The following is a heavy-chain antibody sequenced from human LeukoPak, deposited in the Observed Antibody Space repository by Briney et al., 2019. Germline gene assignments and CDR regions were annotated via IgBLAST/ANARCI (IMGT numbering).Heavy chain of an antibody. J-gene: IGHJ5*02. CDR3: ARGWNGGSLNWFDP. CDR1: GYTFTAFY. CDR2: INPNSGGI. D-gene: IGHD1-26*01. Sequence: ASVKVSCKASGYTFTAFYIHWVRQAPGQGLEWMGWINPNSGGINYAQKFQGRVTMTRDTSISAAYMQLSSLRSDDTAVYYCARGWNGGSLNWFDPWGQGTLVTVSS. V-gene: IGHV1-2*02.